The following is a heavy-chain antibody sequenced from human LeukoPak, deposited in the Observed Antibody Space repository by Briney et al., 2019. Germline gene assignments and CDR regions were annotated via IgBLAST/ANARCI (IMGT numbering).Heavy chain of an antibody. Sequence: GGSLRLSCAGSGFTFSQSWMHWVRQAPGKGLMWVSRINSDGSSKTYGDSVKGRFTISRDNVKNDLYLQMHSLRAGDTAVYYCERDLGSYELRGIALWAKGTL. V-gene: IGHV3-74*01. CDR3: ERDLGSYELRGIAL. CDR1: GFTFSQSW. CDR2: INSDGSSK. J-gene: IGHJ4*02. D-gene: IGHD1-7*01.